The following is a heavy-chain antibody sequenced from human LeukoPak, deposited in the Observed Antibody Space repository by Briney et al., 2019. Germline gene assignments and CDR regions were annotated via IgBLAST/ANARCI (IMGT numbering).Heavy chain of an antibody. Sequence: SETLSLTCAVYGGSFSGYYWGWIRRPPGKGLEWIGSIYYSGSTYYNPSLKSRVTVSVGTSKNQFSLNLSSVTAAVTAVYYCVRGSTLRHYQYWGQGTLVTVSS. J-gene: IGHJ4*02. D-gene: IGHD3-16*01. CDR3: VRGSTLRHYQY. CDR1: GGSFSGYY. V-gene: IGHV4-34*01. CDR2: IYYSGST.